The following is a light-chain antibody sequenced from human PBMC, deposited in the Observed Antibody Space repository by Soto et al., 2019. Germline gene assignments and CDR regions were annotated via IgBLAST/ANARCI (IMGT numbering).Light chain of an antibody. CDR1: ETLRGW. J-gene: IGKJ4*01. CDR2: KAS. CDR3: QHYNGYPIT. V-gene: IGKV1-5*03. Sequence: DIQMTQAPSILSASVGDRVTITCRASETLRGWLAWYQQKPGTAPRLLIFKASILNSGVSSRFSGSGYATDFTLTTRNLQPDDCATYYCQHYNGYPITFGGGTKVDIK.